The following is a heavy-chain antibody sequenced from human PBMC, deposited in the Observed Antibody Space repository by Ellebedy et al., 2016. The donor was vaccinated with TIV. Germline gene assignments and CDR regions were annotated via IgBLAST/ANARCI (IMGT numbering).Heavy chain of an antibody. Sequence: GGSLRLSCAASGFTFSNFWMIWVRQAPGKGLEWVANIKDDGSEKSYVDSVKGRFTISRDNAKNSLYLQMNSLRAEDTANYYCAREAGTSGWYSGFQHWGQGTLVTVSS. D-gene: IGHD6-19*01. CDR3: AREAGTSGWYSGFQH. CDR1: GFTFSNFW. J-gene: IGHJ1*01. V-gene: IGHV3-7*01. CDR2: IKDDGSEK.